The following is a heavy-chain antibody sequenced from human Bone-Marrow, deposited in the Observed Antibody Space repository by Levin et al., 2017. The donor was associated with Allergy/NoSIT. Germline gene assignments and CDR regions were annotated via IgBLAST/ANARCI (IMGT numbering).Heavy chain of an antibody. CDR2: ISSSSSYI. D-gene: IGHD2-15*01. J-gene: IGHJ4*02. V-gene: IGHV3-21*01. CDR3: ARTPEVRYCSGGSCYRDYFDY. CDR1: GFTFSSYS. Sequence: PSETLSLTCAASGFTFSSYSMNWVRQAPGKGLEWVSSISSSSSYIYYADSVKGRFTISRDNAKNSLYLQMNSLRAEDTAVYYCARTPEVRYCSGGSCYRDYFDYWGQGTLVTVSS.